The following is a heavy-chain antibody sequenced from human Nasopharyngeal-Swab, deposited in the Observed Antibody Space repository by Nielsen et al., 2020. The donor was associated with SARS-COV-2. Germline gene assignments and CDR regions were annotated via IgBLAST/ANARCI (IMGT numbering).Heavy chain of an antibody. CDR2: ISSSSSTI. J-gene: IGHJ4*02. Sequence: GGSLRLSCAASGFTFSSYSMNWVRQAPGKGLEWVSYISSSSSTIYYADSVKGRFTISRDNAKNSLYLQMNSLRAEDTAVYYCARPSITMVRGVIIDYWGQGTLVTVSS. CDR1: GFTFSSYS. D-gene: IGHD3-10*01. V-gene: IGHV3-48*01. CDR3: ARPSITMVRGVIIDY.